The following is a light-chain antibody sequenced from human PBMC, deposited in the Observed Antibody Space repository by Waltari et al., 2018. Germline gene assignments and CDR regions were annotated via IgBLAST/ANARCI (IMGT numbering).Light chain of an antibody. CDR3: QQYKNWTRT. V-gene: IGKV3-15*01. CDR1: QGVRST. Sequence: IVFTQSPATLSVSPGGRATLSFRARQGVRSTLAWYQQKPGQAPRLRIYGASHRATGIPARFSGSGSGTEVNRTISSLQSEDCADYYWQQYKNWTRTFGQGTKLGIK. J-gene: IGKJ2*02. CDR2: GAS.